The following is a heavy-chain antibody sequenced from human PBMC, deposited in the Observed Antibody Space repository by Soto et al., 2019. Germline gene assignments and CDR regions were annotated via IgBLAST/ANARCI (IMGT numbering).Heavy chain of an antibody. D-gene: IGHD3-10*01. V-gene: IGHV2-5*01. CDR1: GFSHSSSREG. CDR3: THMRGSGFYGMDV. CDR2: VYSNDDK. J-gene: IGHJ6*02. Sequence: GFSHSSSREGVGWVRQPPGEALEWLALVYSNDDKRFSPSLKSGLTITKDTSKNQVVLTMTNMDPVDTATYYCTHMRGSGFYGMDVRGQRTTVTVFS.